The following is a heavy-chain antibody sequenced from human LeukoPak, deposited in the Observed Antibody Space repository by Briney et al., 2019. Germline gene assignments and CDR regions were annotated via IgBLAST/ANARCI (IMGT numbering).Heavy chain of an antibody. J-gene: IGHJ6*03. CDR2: IHHSGRT. Sequence: SETLSLTCAVYGGSFSDYFWSWIRQPPGKGLEWIGEIHHSGRTHYNPSFKSRVTISVDTSKNQFSLNLRSVTAADTAVYYCARADYSSSWSHEYFYMDVWGKGTTVTVSS. CDR3: ARADYSSSWSHEYFYMDV. V-gene: IGHV4-34*01. CDR1: GGSFSDYF. D-gene: IGHD6-13*01.